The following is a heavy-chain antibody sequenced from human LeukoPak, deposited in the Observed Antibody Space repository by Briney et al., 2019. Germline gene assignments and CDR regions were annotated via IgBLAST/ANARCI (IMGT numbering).Heavy chain of an antibody. J-gene: IGHJ6*02. V-gene: IGHV3-48*04. CDR2: ISSSSSTI. CDR3: ARLRYYGMDV. CDR1: GFTFSSYS. Sequence: GGSLRLSCAASGFTFSSYSMNWVRQAPGKGLEWVSYISSSSSTIYYADSVKSRFTISRDNAKNSLYLQMNSLRAEDTAVYYCARLRYYGMDVWGQGTTVTVSS.